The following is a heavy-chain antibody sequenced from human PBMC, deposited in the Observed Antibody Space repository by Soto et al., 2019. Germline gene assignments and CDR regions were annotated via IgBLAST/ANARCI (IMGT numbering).Heavy chain of an antibody. J-gene: IGHJ4*02. D-gene: IGHD3-10*01. Sequence: GASVKVSCKASGYMFISYGINWVRQALGQGLEWMGWISAYNGNTKYAQNLQGRVTMTTDTSTSTAYMEMRSLRSDDTAVYYCVRDLDGSGSYYTDYWGPGTLVTVSA. CDR1: GYMFISYG. V-gene: IGHV1-18*01. CDR3: VRDLDGSGSYYTDY. CDR2: ISAYNGNT.